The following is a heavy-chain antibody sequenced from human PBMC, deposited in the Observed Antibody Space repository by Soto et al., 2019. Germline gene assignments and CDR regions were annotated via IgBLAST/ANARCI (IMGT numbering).Heavy chain of an antibody. Sequence: QITLNESGPAVVRPTETLTLTCRFSGFSLTTSGVGVGWIRQSPGKAPEWLALIYWDDDKRYSASLKRRLTFTKDTSKNQVVLTVSDSDPTDTATYYCAHRVLRTVFGLVTTTAIYFDFWGQGTPVAVSS. CDR3: AHRVLRTVFGLVTTTAIYFDF. D-gene: IGHD3-3*01. CDR2: IYWDDDK. V-gene: IGHV2-5*02. J-gene: IGHJ4*02. CDR1: GFSLTTSGVG.